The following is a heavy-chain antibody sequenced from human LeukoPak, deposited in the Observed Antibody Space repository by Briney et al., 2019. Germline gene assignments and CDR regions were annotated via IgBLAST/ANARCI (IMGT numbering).Heavy chain of an antibody. CDR2: IYTSGST. Sequence: SETLSLTCTVSSGSISSGSYYWSWIRQPAGKGLEWIGRIYTSGSTNYNPSLKSRVTISVDTSKNQFSLKLSSVTAADTAVYYCAVTYYYDSSGYYYGDYWGQGTLVTVSS. V-gene: IGHV4-61*02. D-gene: IGHD3-22*01. CDR1: SGSISSGSYY. CDR3: AVTYYYDSSGYYYGDY. J-gene: IGHJ4*02.